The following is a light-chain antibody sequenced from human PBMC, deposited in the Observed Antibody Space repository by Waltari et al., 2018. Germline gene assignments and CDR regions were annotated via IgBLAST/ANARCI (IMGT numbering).Light chain of an antibody. Sequence: SALTQPASVSGAPGQSITISCTGISNDVGGYNYVSWYQQQPGKAPKLIIYDVNNRPSGISYRFSGSKSGDTASLTISVLQPEDEADYYCSSCASTIPLGVFGGGTKLTVL. CDR2: DVN. J-gene: IGLJ3*02. V-gene: IGLV2-14*01. CDR3: SSCASTIPLGV. CDR1: SNDVGGYNY.